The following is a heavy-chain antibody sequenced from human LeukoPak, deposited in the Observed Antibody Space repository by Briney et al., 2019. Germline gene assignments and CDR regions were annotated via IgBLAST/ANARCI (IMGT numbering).Heavy chain of an antibody. CDR1: GFTFNSYE. CDR2: IWYDGSNK. V-gene: IGHV3-33*08. D-gene: IGHD6-13*01. Sequence: PGGSLRLSCAASGFTFNSYEMNWVRQAPGKGLEWVAVIWYDGSNKYYADSVKGRFTISRDNSKNTLYLQMNSLRAEDTAVYYCARDSGGGYSSSWYASWGQGTLVTVSS. CDR3: ARDSGGGYSSSWYAS. J-gene: IGHJ5*01.